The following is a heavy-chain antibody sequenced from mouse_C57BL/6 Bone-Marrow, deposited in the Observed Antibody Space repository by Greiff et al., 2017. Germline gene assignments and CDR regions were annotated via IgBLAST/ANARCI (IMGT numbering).Heavy chain of an antibody. V-gene: IGHV1-82*01. J-gene: IGHJ2*01. CDR2: IYPGDGDT. D-gene: IGHD2-5*01. CDR3: ARGSYYSNRFDY. Sequence: LQESGPELVKPGASVKISCKASGYAFSSSWMNWVEQRPGKGLEWIGRIYPGDGDTNYNGKFKGKATLTADKSSSTAYMQLSSLTSEDSAVYFGARGSYYSNRFDYWGQGTTLTVSS. CDR1: GYAFSSSW.